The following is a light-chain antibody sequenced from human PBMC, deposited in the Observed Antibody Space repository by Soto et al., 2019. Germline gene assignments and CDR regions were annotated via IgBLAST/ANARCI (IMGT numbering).Light chain of an antibody. Sequence: IVLTQSPGTLSLSPGERATLSCRASHTVGSSYLAWYQQKPGQAPRLLIYGAYSRATGIPDRFSGSGSGTDFTLTISRLEPEDFAVYYCQDYGSSRTFGQGTKMEIK. J-gene: IGKJ1*01. CDR2: GAY. CDR3: QDYGSSRT. CDR1: HTVGSSY. V-gene: IGKV3-20*01.